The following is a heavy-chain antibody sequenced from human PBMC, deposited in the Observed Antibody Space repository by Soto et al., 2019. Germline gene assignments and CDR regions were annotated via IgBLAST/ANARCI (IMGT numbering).Heavy chain of an antibody. Sequence: QVLLQESGPGLVQPSGTLSLSCVVSGVSIGSNYYCGWVRQSPGKGLEWLGDMSHIGSVNYNPSLKSRDTRSMDKSQNQFSLKLNSVTAADTAVYDGARSLGWYAIDYWGQGTLVIVSS. D-gene: IGHD6-19*01. J-gene: IGHJ4*02. CDR1: GVSIGSNYY. CDR2: MSHIGSV. V-gene: IGHV4-4*02. CDR3: ARSLGWYAIDY.